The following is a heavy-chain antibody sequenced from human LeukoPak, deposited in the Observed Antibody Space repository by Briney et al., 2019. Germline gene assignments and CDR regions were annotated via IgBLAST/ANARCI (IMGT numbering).Heavy chain of an antibody. V-gene: IGHV3-33*01. CDR3: ARDIGYFDH. CDR1: EFAFSSYG. J-gene: IGHJ4*02. Sequence: GRSLRLSCAASEFAFSSYGMHWVRQAPAKGLEWVAVIWSDGSNKYYADSVKGRFIISRDNSKNTLYLQMNSLRDDDTAVYYCARDIGYFDHWGQGTLVTVSS. CDR2: IWSDGSNK. D-gene: IGHD1-26*01.